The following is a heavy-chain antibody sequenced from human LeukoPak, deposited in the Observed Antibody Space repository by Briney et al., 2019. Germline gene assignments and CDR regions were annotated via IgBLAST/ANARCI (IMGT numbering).Heavy chain of an antibody. CDR1: GFTFSTYW. CDR3: ARELMVDTVYHFDY. Sequence: GGSLRLSCAASGFTFSTYWMSWVRQAPRKGLEWVANIKQDGSENYYVDSVKGRFTISRDNAKNSLYLQMNSLRAEDTAVYYCARELMVDTVYHFDYWGQGTLVTVSS. D-gene: IGHD5-18*01. V-gene: IGHV3-7*01. CDR2: IKQDGSEN. J-gene: IGHJ4*02.